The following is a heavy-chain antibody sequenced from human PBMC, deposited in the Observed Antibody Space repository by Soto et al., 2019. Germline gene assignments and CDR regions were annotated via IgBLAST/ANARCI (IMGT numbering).Heavy chain of an antibody. CDR2: IYYSGST. D-gene: IGHD1-1*01. CDR1: GGSLSSGGYY. J-gene: IGHJ4*02. Sequence: PSETLSLTCTVSGGSLSSGGYYWSWIRQHPGKGLEWIGYIYYSGSTYYNPSLKSRVTISVDTSKNQFSLKLSSVTAADTAVYYCARVGLMERPFNYFDYWGQGTLVTVSS. CDR3: ARVGLMERPFNYFDY. V-gene: IGHV4-31*03.